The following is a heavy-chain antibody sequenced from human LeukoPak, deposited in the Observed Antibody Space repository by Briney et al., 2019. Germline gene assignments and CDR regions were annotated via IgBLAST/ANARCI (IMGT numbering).Heavy chain of an antibody. D-gene: IGHD3-22*01. CDR2: IIPKAATP. CDR3: NSIEYYFDY. CDR1: GGTFSSYT. Sequence: SVKVSCKASGGTFSSYTINWVRQAPGEGLEWMGGIIPKAATPNYSQKFQGRVTISADKSTKDTAVYYCAREQQGKYYDINNSIEYYFDYWGQGTPVTVSS. J-gene: IGHJ4*02. V-gene: IGHV1-69*06.